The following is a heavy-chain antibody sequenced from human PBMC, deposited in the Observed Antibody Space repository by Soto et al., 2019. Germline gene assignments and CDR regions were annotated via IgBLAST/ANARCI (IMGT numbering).Heavy chain of an antibody. CDR1: GGSINSSSYF. CDR3: ARHYSSGSRNWFDP. V-gene: IGHV4-39*01. J-gene: IGHJ5*02. Sequence: SETLSLTCSVSGGSINSSSYFSGWVRQPPGKGLEWIGSIYYSGSTYYNPSLRSRVTISVDTSKYQFSLKLSSVTAADTAVFYCARHYSSGSRNWFDPWGQGTLVTVSS. CDR2: IYYSGST. D-gene: IGHD6-19*01.